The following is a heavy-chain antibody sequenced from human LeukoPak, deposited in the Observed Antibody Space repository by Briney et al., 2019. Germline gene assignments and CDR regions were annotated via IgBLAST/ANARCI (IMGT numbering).Heavy chain of an antibody. CDR2: IYYSGST. CDR3: ARVYYSSSYDYWYFDL. V-gene: IGHV4-59*01. J-gene: IGHJ2*01. Sequence: SETLSLTCTVSGGSISSYYWSWIRQPPGKGLEWIGYIYYSGSTNYNPSLKSRVTISVDSSKNQFSLKLTSVTAADTAVYYCARVYYSSSYDYWYFDLWGRGTLVTVSS. D-gene: IGHD6-13*01. CDR1: GGSISSYY.